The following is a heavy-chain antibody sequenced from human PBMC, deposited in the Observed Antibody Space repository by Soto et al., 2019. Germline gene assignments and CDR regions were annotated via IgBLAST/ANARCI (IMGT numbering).Heavy chain of an antibody. D-gene: IGHD3-22*01. V-gene: IGHV3-23*01. CDR2: ISGSSYST. CDR3: VKGEYYYDSSGYYPFDY. J-gene: IGHJ4*02. Sequence: PGGSLRLSCAASGFTFSNARMNWVRQAPGKGLEWVSAISGSSYSTYYADSVKGRFTISRDNSKNTQYLQMSSLRADDTAVYYCVKGEYYYDSSGYYPFDYWGQGT. CDR1: GFTFSNAR.